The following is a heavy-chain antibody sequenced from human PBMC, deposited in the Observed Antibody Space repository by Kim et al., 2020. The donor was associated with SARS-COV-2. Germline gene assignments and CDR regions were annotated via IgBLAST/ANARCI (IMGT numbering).Heavy chain of an antibody. CDR2: INTNTGNP. CDR1: GYTFTSYA. Sequence: ASVKVSCKASGYTFTSYAMNWVRQAPGQGLEWMGWINTNTGNPTYAQGFTGRFVFSLDTSVNTAYLQISSLKAEDTAVYYCAREKYGDYEGPPDYWGQGTLVTVSS. CDR3: AREKYGDYEGPPDY. D-gene: IGHD4-17*01. J-gene: IGHJ4*02. V-gene: IGHV7-4-1*02.